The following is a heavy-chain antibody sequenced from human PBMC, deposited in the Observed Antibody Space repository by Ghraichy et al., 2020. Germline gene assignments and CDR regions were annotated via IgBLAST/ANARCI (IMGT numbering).Heavy chain of an antibody. V-gene: IGHV3-7*01. J-gene: IGHJ4*02. CDR2: IKPDGRET. D-gene: IGHD3-16*01. CDR1: GFTFSNYW. Sequence: GGLRLSCAASGFTFSNYWMAWARQAPGKGLDWVANIKPDGRETYYVDSVKGRFTISRDNAKNSLYLQMSSLRAEDTAVYYCTRGGTREFDYWGQGTLVTVSS. CDR3: TRGGTREFDY.